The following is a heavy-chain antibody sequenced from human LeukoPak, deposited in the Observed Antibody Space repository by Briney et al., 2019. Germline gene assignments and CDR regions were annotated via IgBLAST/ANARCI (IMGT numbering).Heavy chain of an antibody. V-gene: IGHV1-58*01. Sequence: GASVTVSCTASGFTFTSSAVQWVRQARGQRLEWIGWIVVGSGNTNYAQKFQERVTITRDMSTSTAYMELSSLRSEDTAVYYCAAGDCGGDCYSNFQHWGQGTLVTVSS. D-gene: IGHD2-21*02. J-gene: IGHJ1*01. CDR2: IVVGSGNT. CDR1: GFTFTSSA. CDR3: AAGDCGGDCYSNFQH.